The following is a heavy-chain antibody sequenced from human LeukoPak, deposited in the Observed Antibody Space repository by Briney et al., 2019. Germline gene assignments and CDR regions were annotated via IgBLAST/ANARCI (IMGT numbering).Heavy chain of an antibody. J-gene: IGHJ4*02. Sequence: ASVKVSCKASGYTFTGYYMHWVRQGPGQGLEWMGWINSNSGGTNYAQKFQGRVTMTRDTSISTAYMELSRLRSDDTAVYYCARGRKSSGLAFDYWGQGTLVTVSS. D-gene: IGHD3-22*01. CDR1: GYTFTGYY. V-gene: IGHV1-2*02. CDR2: INSNSGGT. CDR3: ARGRKSSGLAFDY.